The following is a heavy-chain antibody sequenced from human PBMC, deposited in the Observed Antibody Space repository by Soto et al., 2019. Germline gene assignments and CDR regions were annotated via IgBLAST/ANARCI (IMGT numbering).Heavy chain of an antibody. V-gene: IGHV2-26*01. CDR1: GFSLSNARMG. Sequence: QVTLKESGPVLVKPTETLTLTCTVSGFSLSNARMGVSWIRQPPGKAQEGLAHIFSNDEKSYSTSLKTRLTISNDTTKSQVVFTMTNMDPVDTATYYCARADYDFWSGYFSYNWFAPWGQGTLVTVST. D-gene: IGHD3-3*01. J-gene: IGHJ5*02. CDR2: IFSNDEK. CDR3: ARADYDFWSGYFSYNWFAP.